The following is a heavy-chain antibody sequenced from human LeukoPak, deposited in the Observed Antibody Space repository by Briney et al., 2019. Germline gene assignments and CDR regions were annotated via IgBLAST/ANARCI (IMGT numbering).Heavy chain of an antibody. CDR3: ARGPSYYYGSGSYYGPFDY. CDR1: GSTFSDYY. J-gene: IGHJ4*02. V-gene: IGHV3-11*04. D-gene: IGHD3-10*01. CDR2: ISSSGITI. Sequence: GGSLRLSCAASGSTFSDYYMSWIRQAPGTGLEWVSFISSSGITIYYADSVEGRFTISRDNAKNSLYLQMNSLRAEDTAVYYCARGPSYYYGSGSYYGPFDYWGQGTLVTVSS.